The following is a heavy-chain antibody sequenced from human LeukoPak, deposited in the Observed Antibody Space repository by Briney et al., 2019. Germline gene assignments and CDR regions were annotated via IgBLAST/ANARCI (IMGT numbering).Heavy chain of an antibody. Sequence: SETLSLTCTVSGGSISSYYWSWIRQPPGKGLEWIGYIYYSGSTNYNPSLKSRVTISVDTSKNQFSLKLSSVTAADTAVYYCARATIAAAGTYYGMDVWGQGTTVTVSS. CDR2: IYYSGST. D-gene: IGHD6-13*01. J-gene: IGHJ6*02. CDR1: GGSISSYY. CDR3: ARATIAAAGTYYGMDV. V-gene: IGHV4-59*01.